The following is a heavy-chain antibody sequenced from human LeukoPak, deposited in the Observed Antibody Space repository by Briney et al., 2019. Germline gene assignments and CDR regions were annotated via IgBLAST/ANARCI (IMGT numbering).Heavy chain of an antibody. CDR2: IYSGGNT. J-gene: IGHJ6*03. CDR3: ARDRGPYYYYYMDV. CDR1: GFTVSSNY. D-gene: IGHD5-24*01. V-gene: IGHV3-53*01. Sequence: GGSLRLSCAVSGFTVSSNYMSWVRQAPGKGLEWVSVIYSGGNTYYADSVKGRFTISRDNSKNTLYLQMNSLRAEDTAVYYCARDRGPYYYYYMDVWGKGTTVTISS.